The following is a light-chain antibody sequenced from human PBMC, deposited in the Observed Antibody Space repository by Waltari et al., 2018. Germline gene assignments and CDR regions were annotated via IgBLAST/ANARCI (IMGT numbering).Light chain of an antibody. CDR1: QSISSY. CDR3: QQSYSTPPT. Sequence: DIQMTQSPSSLSASVGDRVPIHCRASQSISSYLNWYQQKPGKAPKFLISAATSLQKGGPSRFSGSGSGTDFTLTISSLQPEDFATYYCQQSYSTPPTFGQGTRLETK. V-gene: IGKV1-39*01. CDR2: AAT. J-gene: IGKJ5*01.